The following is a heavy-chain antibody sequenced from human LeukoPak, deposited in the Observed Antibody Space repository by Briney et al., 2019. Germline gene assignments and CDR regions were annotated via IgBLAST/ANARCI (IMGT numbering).Heavy chain of an antibody. V-gene: IGHV1-18*01. Sequence: ASVKVSCKASGYTFTSYGISWVRQAPGQGLEWMGWISVYNGNTNYAQKLQGRVTMTTDTSTSTAYMELRSLRSDDTAVYYCARRDCSSTSCYTGYSSSFDYWGQGTLVTVSS. CDR3: ARRDCSSTSCYTGYSSSFDY. CDR2: ISVYNGNT. J-gene: IGHJ4*02. CDR1: GYTFTSYG. D-gene: IGHD2-2*02.